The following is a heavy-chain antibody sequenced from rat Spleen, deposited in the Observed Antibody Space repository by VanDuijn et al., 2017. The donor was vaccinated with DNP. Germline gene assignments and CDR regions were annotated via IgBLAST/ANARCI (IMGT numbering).Heavy chain of an antibody. J-gene: IGHJ2*01. CDR3: TRGDILRSFDY. V-gene: IGHV3-3*01. CDR1: GYSITSHY. CDR2: INSAGSI. D-gene: IGHD1-6*01. Sequence: EVRLQESGPGLVKPSQSLSLTCSVTGYSITSHYWGWIRKFPGNKMEWMGYINSAGSIEYNPSLKGRISITSDTSKNQFFLQVNSVTTDDTATYYCTRGDILRSFDYWGQGVMVTVSS.